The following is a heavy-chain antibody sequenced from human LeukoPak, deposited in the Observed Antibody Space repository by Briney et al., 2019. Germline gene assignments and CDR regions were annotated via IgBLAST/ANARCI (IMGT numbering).Heavy chain of an antibody. V-gene: IGHV3-23*01. CDR3: ARAAQVTGRPNLGGHFDY. J-gene: IGHJ4*02. Sequence: GSLRLSCAASEFTFSSFAMSWVRQPPGKGLEWVSTISSSGGSTFYAESVKGRFTISRDNNENTLYLQMNSLRVEDTAVYYCARAAQVTGRPNLGGHFDYWGQGTLVTVSS. D-gene: IGHD6-6*01. CDR1: EFTFSSFA. CDR2: ISSSGGST.